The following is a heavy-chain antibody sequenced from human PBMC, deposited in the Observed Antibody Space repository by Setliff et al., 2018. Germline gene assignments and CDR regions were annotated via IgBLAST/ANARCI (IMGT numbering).Heavy chain of an antibody. CDR3: ATGSSGDNNSWYPYFFDS. D-gene: IGHD6-13*01. V-gene: IGHV4-61*09. J-gene: IGHJ4*02. Sequence: SETLSLTCTVSDDSISSRHYYWSWIRQPAGKGLEWLGQIYTSWSTNYNPSLKSPATISVDKSKNQFFLKLHSVTAADTAVYFCATGSSGDNNSWYPYFFDSWGRGILVTVSS. CDR2: IYTSWST. CDR1: DDSISSRHYY.